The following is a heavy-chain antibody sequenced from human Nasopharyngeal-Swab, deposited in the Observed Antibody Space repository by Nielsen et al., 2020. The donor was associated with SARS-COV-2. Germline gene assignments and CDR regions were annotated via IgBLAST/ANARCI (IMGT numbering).Heavy chain of an antibody. J-gene: IGHJ5*02. D-gene: IGHD4-17*01. V-gene: IGHV1-2*06. Sequence: ASVKVSCKTSVYIFTDYYIHWLRQAPGQGLEWMGRIDPNTGGTSSAQIFQGRVTMTRDTSISTVYIEVTSLTSDDTAVYYCARALSARTTFNCLGPWGQGTLVTVSS. CDR1: VYIFTDYY. CDR3: ARALSARTTFNCLGP. CDR2: IDPNTGGT.